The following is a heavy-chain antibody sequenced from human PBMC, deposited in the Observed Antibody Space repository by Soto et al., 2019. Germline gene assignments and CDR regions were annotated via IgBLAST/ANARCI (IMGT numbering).Heavy chain of an antibody. CDR1: GYSFTSLD. D-gene: IGHD1-26*01. CDR2: MQPSTGRT. CDR3: ARGVSAGVDY. V-gene: IGHV1-8*01. Sequence: QVQLVQSGAEVREPGASVKFSCKASGYSFTSLDINWVRHTAGQGLERMGWMQPSTGRTGYAQKFQGRVTMTRDTSINPASMELTTLTSDDTAFYYCARGVSAGVDYWGQGTLVTVSS. J-gene: IGHJ4*02.